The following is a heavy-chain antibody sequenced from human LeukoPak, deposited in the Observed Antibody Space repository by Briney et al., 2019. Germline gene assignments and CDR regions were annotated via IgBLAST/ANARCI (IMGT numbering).Heavy chain of an antibody. CDR3: ARAGGSVGWYGTIGS. Sequence: SETLSLTCTVSGGSISSGSYYWTWIRQPAGKGLEWIGHLYTSGTTSYNPSLQSRVTISADTSKHQFSLRLTSVTAADTAVYYCARAGGSVGWYGTIGSWGQGTLVTVSS. CDR1: GGSISSGSYY. CDR2: LYTSGTT. D-gene: IGHD6-19*01. V-gene: IGHV4-61*09. J-gene: IGHJ4*02.